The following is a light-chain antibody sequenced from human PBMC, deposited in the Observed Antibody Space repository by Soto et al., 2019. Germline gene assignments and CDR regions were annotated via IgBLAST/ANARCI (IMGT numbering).Light chain of an antibody. CDR2: LAS. CDR3: HKHGGTPET. V-gene: IGKV3-20*01. CDR1: QSVSNNY. J-gene: IGKJ1*01. Sequence: EIVLTQSPGTLSLSPGDRATLACRASQSVSNNYVAWYQQKPGQAPRLLIFLASNKATGVPDRFSGSGSGTEFLLILSALEPEDSGIYQCHKHGGTPETFGQGTKVEIK.